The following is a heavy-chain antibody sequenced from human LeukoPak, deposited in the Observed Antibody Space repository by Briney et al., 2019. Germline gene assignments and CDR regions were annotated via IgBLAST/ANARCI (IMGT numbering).Heavy chain of an antibody. D-gene: IGHD1-26*01. CDR3: ARERNIVGATKGDY. V-gene: IGHV1-18*01. CDR1: GYTFTSYG. Sequence: GASVKVSCKASGYTFTSYGISWVRQAPGQGLEWTGWISAYNGNTNYAQKLQGRVTMTTDTSTSTAYMELRSLRSDDTAVYYCARERNIVGATKGDYWGQGTLVTVSS. J-gene: IGHJ4*02. CDR2: ISAYNGNT.